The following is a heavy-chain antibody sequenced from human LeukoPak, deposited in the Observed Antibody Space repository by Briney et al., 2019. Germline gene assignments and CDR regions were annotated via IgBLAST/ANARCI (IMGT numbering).Heavy chain of an antibody. V-gene: IGHV1-18*04. CDR2: ISAYNGNT. D-gene: IGHD1-26*01. CDR1: GYTFTGYY. Sequence: ASVKVSCKASGYTFTGYYMHWVRQAPGQGLEWMGWISAYNGNTNYAQKLQGRVTMTTDTSTSTAYMELRSLRSDDTAVYYCARDRRWELREDAFDIWGQGTMVTVSS. J-gene: IGHJ3*02. CDR3: ARDRRWELREDAFDI.